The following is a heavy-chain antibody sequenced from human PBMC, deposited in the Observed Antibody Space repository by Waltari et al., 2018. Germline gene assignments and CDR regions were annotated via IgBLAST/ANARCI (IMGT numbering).Heavy chain of an antibody. CDR2: ITSNGRSV. Sequence: EVKLVESGRGSAQPGGSLRLYCVGSGFNFNDHAMHWVRQVPGKGLEWVSGITSNGRSVDYAASVKGRFTISRDNAKNSLFLQMNSLRVDDSALYYCAKDKRRFFDWLFDSWGQGTLVTVSS. CDR3: AKDKRRFFDWLFDS. V-gene: IGHV3-9*01. D-gene: IGHD3-3*01. CDR1: GFNFNDHA. J-gene: IGHJ5*01.